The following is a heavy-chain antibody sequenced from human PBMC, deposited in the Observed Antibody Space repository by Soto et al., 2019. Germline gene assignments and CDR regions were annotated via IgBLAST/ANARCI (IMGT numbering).Heavy chain of an antibody. V-gene: IGHV4-30-4*01. Sequence: SETLSLTCTVSGGSISSGDYYWRWIRQPPGKGLEWIGYIYYSGSTYYNPSLKSRVTISVDTSKNQFSLKLSSVTAADTAVYYCARSGVVTLSNWFDPWGQGTLVTVSS. J-gene: IGHJ5*02. CDR2: IYYSGST. D-gene: IGHD2-15*01. CDR3: ARSGVVTLSNWFDP. CDR1: GGSISSGDYY.